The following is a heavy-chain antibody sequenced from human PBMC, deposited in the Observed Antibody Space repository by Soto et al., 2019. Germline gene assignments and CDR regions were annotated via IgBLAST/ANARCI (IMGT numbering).Heavy chain of an antibody. CDR1: GFTFSNAW. Sequence: GGSLRLSCAASGFTFSNAWMSWVRQAPGKGLEWVGRIKSKTDGGTTDYAAPVKGRFTISRDDSKNTLYLQMKSLKTEDTAVYYCTTAMVELADYYYYYGMDVWGQGTTVTVSS. V-gene: IGHV3-15*01. CDR2: IKSKTDGGTT. J-gene: IGHJ6*02. D-gene: IGHD3-10*01. CDR3: TTAMVELADYYYYYGMDV.